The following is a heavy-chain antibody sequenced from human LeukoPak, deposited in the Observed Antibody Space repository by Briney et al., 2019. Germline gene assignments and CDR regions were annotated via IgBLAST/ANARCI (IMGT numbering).Heavy chain of an antibody. V-gene: IGHV4-59*01. CDR3: ARLWYSSGWYNYYFDY. Sequence: SETLSLTCTVSGVSISIYYWSWIRQPPGKGLEWIGYIYNSGSTNYNPSLKSRVTISVDTSKNQFSLNLGSVTAADTAVYYCARLWYSSGWYNYYFDYWGQGTLVTVSS. CDR1: GVSISIYY. CDR2: IYNSGST. D-gene: IGHD6-19*01. J-gene: IGHJ4*02.